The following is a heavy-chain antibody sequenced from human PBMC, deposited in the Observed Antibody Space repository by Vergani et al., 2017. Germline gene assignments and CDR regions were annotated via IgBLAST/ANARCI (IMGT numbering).Heavy chain of an antibody. CDR1: GFSVGDTF. J-gene: IGHJ3*02. CDR2: IYSSGST. D-gene: IGHD5-24*01. Sequence: AESGEALVQPGGSLKLSCAASGFSVGDTFMSWVRQAPGKGLEWVSVIYSSGSTYYADSVEGRFTISRDNAKSSLFLQMDSLRAEDTAVYYCARDHRDYNNYPGTFDIWGQGSMVTVSS. CDR3: ARDHRDYNNYPGTFDI. V-gene: IGHV3-66*01.